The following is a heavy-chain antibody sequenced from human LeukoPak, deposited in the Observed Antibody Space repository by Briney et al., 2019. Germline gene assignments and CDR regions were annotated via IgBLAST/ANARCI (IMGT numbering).Heavy chain of an antibody. CDR1: GYTFTSYG. Sequence: SVKVSCKASGYTFTSYGISWVRQAPGQGLEWMGGIIPIFGTANYAQKFQGRVTITADESTSTAYMELSSLRSEDTAVYYCARGEIGYSSYNWFDPWGQGTLVTVSS. CDR3: ARGEIGYSSYNWFDP. V-gene: IGHV1-69*13. D-gene: IGHD6-13*01. J-gene: IGHJ5*02. CDR2: IIPIFGTA.